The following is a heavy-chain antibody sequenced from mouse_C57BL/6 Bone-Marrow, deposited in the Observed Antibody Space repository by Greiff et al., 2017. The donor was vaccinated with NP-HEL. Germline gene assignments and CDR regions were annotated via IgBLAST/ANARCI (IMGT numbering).Heavy chain of an antibody. V-gene: IGHV5-4*01. D-gene: IGHD2-4*01. CDR3: ARDYYEAY. J-gene: IGHJ3*01. CDR2: ISDGGSYT. CDR1: GFTFSSYA. Sequence: EVQGVESGGGLVKPGGSLKLPCAASGFTFSSYAMSWVRQTPEKRLEWVATISDGGSYTYYPDNVKGRFTISRDNAKNNLYLQMSHLKSEDTAMYDCARDYYEAYWGQGTLVTVSA.